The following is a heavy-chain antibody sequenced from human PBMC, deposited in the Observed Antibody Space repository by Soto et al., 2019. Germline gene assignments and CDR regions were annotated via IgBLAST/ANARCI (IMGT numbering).Heavy chain of an antibody. J-gene: IGHJ4*02. CDR2: IKEDGSQK. CDR3: ARDTPKGSAAPFDS. D-gene: IGHD6-13*01. Sequence: PGESLKISCAASGFKFSDYWVSWVRQAPGKGPQWVANIKEDGSQKYYVDSVKGRFTISRDNAKNSLYLQMNSLRVEDTAVYYCARDTPKGSAAPFDSWGQGTLVTVSS. V-gene: IGHV3-7*01. CDR1: GFKFSDYW.